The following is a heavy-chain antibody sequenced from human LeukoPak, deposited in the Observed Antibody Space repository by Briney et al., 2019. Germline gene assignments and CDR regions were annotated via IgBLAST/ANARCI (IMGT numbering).Heavy chain of an antibody. CDR2: IYYSGST. D-gene: IGHD5-18*01. Sequence: SETLSLTCTVSGGSISSYYWSWIRQHPGKGLEWIGYIYYSGSTYYNPSLKSRVTISVDTSKNQFSLKLSSVTAADTAVYYCARVDIQLWPGENYYYGMDVWGQGTTVTVSS. CDR1: GGSISSYY. J-gene: IGHJ6*02. CDR3: ARVDIQLWPGENYYYGMDV. V-gene: IGHV4-59*06.